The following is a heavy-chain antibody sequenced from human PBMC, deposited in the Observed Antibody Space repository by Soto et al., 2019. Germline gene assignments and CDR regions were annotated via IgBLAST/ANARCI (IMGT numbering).Heavy chain of an antibody. CDR3: ARLGYCSGGSCVMAVP. CDR2: MNPNSGNT. CDR1: GYTFTSYD. D-gene: IGHD2-15*01. V-gene: IGHV1-8*01. J-gene: IGHJ5*02. Sequence: QVQLVQSGAEVKKPGASVKVSCKASGYTFTSYDINWVRQATGQGLEWMGWMNPNSGNTGYAQKFQGRVTMTRNTSISTAYMELSRLRSEDTAVYYCARLGYCSGGSCVMAVPWGPGTLVTVSS.